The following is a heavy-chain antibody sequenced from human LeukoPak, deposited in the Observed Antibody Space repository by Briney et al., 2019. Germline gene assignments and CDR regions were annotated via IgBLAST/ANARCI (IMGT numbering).Heavy chain of an antibody. D-gene: IGHD2/OR15-2a*01. Sequence: GASVKVSCKASGYTFTGYYIHWVRQAPAQGLEWMGWINPNSGGTHYAQKFQGRVTMTRDTFISTAYMELSRLRSDDTAVYYCARDLSLANWFDPWGQGTLVTVSS. J-gene: IGHJ5*02. CDR2: INPNSGGT. CDR1: GYTFTGYY. V-gene: IGHV1-2*02. CDR3: ARDLSLANWFDP.